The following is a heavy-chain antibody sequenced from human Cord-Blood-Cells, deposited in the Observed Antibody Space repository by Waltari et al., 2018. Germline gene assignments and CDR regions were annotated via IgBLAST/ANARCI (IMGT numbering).Heavy chain of an antibody. J-gene: IGHJ4*02. CDR2: IYYSGST. D-gene: IGHD2-2*01. Sequence: QVQLQESGPGPVKPSQTLSLTCTVSGGSISRVAYSWSWIRQPPGKGLEWIGYIYYSGSTYYNPSLKSRVTISVDTSKNQFSLKLSSVTAADTAVYYCATAPLGYCSSTSCYDYWGQGTLVTVSS. V-gene: IGHV4-30-4*01. CDR1: GGSISRVAYS. CDR3: ATAPLGYCSSTSCYDY.